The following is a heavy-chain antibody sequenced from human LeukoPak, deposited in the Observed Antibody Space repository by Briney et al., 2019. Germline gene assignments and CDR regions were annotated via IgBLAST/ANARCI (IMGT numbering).Heavy chain of an antibody. V-gene: IGHV3-30-3*01. CDR3: ARGTSGWPLGY. J-gene: IGHJ4*02. D-gene: IGHD6-19*01. CDR1: GFTFSSYA. Sequence: PGRSLRLSCAASGFTFSSYAMHWVRQAPGKGLEWVAVISYDGSNKYYADSVKGRFTISRDNSKNTLYLQMNSLRAEDTAVYYCARGTSGWPLGYWGQGTLVTVSS. CDR2: ISYDGSNK.